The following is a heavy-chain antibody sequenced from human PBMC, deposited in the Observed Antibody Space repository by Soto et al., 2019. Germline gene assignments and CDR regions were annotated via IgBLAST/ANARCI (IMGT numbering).Heavy chain of an antibody. V-gene: IGHV1-18*01. D-gene: IGHD3-16*01. CDR1: GYTFTNFG. CDR3: ARGGTPIDY. Sequence: QVQLVQSGAEVKKPGASVKVSCKASGYTFTNFGISWVRQAPGQGLEWMGWISAYNGNTNYAQKFQGRVTRTTDTSTSTAYMEVRRLGFDDTTVYYGARGGTPIDYWGQGTLVTVSS. J-gene: IGHJ4*02. CDR2: ISAYNGNT.